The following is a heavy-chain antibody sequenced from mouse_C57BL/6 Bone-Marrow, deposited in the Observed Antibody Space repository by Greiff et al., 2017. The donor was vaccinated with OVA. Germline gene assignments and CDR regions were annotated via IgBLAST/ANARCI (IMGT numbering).Heavy chain of an antibody. CDR1: GYTFTSYW. Sequence: QVQLQQPGAELVKPGASVKLSCKASGYTFTSYWMHWVKQRPGQGLEWIGMIHPNSGSTNYNEKFKSKATLTVDKSSSTAYMQLSSLTSEDSAVYYGAGYYYGSIHWYFDVWGTGTTVTVSS. CDR3: AGYYYGSIHWYFDV. CDR2: IHPNSGST. D-gene: IGHD1-1*01. V-gene: IGHV1-64*01. J-gene: IGHJ1*03.